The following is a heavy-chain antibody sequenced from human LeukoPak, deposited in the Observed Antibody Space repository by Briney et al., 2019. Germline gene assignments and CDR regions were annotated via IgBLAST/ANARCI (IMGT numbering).Heavy chain of an antibody. Sequence: LETLSLTCTVTGASISSHYWSWIRQPPGKGLECIGSIYPGGGIDYNPSLKSRATISGDSSKNHLSLNLTSVTAADTAMYYCVKVGYGSGTWGWFDPWGQGTLVSVSA. CDR3: VKVGYGSGTWGWFDP. CDR2: IYPGGGI. CDR1: GASISSHY. J-gene: IGHJ5*02. D-gene: IGHD3-10*01. V-gene: IGHV4-59*11.